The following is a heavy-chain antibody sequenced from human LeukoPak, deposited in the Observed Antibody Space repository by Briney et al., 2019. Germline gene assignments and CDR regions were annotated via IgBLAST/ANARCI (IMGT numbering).Heavy chain of an antibody. D-gene: IGHD3-9*01. CDR3: ASPLTGYGNYGMDV. CDR2: ISSSGSTI. J-gene: IGHJ6*02. V-gene: IGHV3-48*03. CDR1: GFTFSSYE. Sequence: QPGGSLRLSCAASGFTFSSYEMNWVRQAPGKGLEWVSYISSSGSTIYYADSVKGRFTISRDNAKNSLYLQMNSLRAEDTAVYYCASPLTGYGNYGMDVWGQGTTVTVSS.